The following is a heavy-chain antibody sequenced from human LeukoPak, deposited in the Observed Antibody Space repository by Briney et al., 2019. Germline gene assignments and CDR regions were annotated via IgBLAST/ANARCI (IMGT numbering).Heavy chain of an antibody. CDR2: IIPIFGTA. CDR1: GGTFSGYA. D-gene: IGHD3-22*01. Sequence: ASVKVSCKASGGTFSGYAISWVRQAPGQGLEWMGGIIPIFGTANYAQKFQGRVTITADESTSTAYMELSSLRSEDTAVYYCAREGYYYDSSGYYVPNAYLDYWGQGTLVTVSS. J-gene: IGHJ4*02. V-gene: IGHV1-69*13. CDR3: AREGYYYDSSGYYVPNAYLDY.